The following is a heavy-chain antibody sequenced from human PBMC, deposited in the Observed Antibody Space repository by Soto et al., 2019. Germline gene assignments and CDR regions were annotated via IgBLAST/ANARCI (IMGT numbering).Heavy chain of an antibody. V-gene: IGHV1-18*01. J-gene: IGHJ6*02. D-gene: IGHD5-12*01. Sequence: QVQLVQSGAEVKKPGASVKVSCKTSGYTFTSYGISWVRQAPGQGLEWMGWSTAYNVNTNYAQKLPGRVTMTTDPSTSRAYMELRSLRSDDTAVYYCAREWVRGYDLLSSYYYGMDVWGQGTTVTVSS. CDR2: STAYNVNT. CDR1: GYTFTSYG. CDR3: AREWVRGYDLLSSYYYGMDV.